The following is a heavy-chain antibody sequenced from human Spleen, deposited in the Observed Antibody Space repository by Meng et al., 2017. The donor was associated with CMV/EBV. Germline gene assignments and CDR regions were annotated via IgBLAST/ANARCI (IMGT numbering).Heavy chain of an antibody. CDR3: AKGMEDFVVEPPTIWVDP. D-gene: IGHD1-14*01. CDR1: GDTFTGQY. V-gene: IGHV1-2*02. CDR2: INPNTGGT. Sequence: ASVKVSCKASGDTFTGQYMHWVRQAPGQGLEWMGYINPNTGGTNYAQNFQGRVTMTRDTSISTAYMELRRLRSDDTAVYYCAKGMEDFVVEPPTIWVDPWGQGTLVTVSS. J-gene: IGHJ5*02.